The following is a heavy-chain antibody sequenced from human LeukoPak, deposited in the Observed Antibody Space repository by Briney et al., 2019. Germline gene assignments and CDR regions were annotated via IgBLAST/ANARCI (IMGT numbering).Heavy chain of an antibody. CDR2: MSYDGSNK. D-gene: IGHD4-23*01. CDR3: AKEITPYYFYGMDV. Sequence: GGSLRLSCAASGFTFSTYGMHWVRQAPGKRLEWVAVMSYDGSNKYYADSVKGRFTISRDNSKSTLYLQMNSLRAEDTAVYYCAKEITPYYFYGMDVWGKGTTVTVSS. V-gene: IGHV3-30*18. CDR1: GFTFSTYG. J-gene: IGHJ6*04.